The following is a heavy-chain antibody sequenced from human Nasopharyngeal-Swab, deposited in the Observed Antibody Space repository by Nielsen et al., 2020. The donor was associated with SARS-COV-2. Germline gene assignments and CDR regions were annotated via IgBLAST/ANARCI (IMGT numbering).Heavy chain of an antibody. CDR2: IYHSGST. V-gene: IGHV4-38-2*01. CDR1: GYSISSGYY. CDR3: ARHFPLSGIGVVITTPQIYFDY. Sequence: SETLSLTCAVSGYSISSGYYWGWIRQPRGTGLEWIGSIYHSGSTYYNPSLKSRVTISVDTSKNQFSLKLSSVTAADTAVYYCARHFPLSGIGVVITTPQIYFDYWGQGTLVTVSS. D-gene: IGHD3-22*01. J-gene: IGHJ4*02.